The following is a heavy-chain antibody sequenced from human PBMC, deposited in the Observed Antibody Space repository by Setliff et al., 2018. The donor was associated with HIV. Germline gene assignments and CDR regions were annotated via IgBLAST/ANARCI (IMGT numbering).Heavy chain of an antibody. D-gene: IGHD5-18*01. CDR1: GDSISSNNYY. CDR3: ARRWGIRGYSS. J-gene: IGHJ5*02. CDR2: INHSGST. V-gene: IGHV4-39*07. Sequence: SETLSLTCSVSGDSISSNNYYWSWIRQPAGKGLEWIGEINHSGSTNYNPSLKSRVTISVDTSKNQFSLKLYSVTAADTSVYYCARRWGIRGYSSWGQGTLVTVSS.